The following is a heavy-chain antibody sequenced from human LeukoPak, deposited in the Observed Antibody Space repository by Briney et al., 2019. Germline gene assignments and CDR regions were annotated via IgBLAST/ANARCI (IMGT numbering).Heavy chain of an antibody. Sequence: SETLSLTCTVSGGSISSGDYYWSWIRQPPGKGLEWIGYIYYSGSTYYNPSLKSRVTISVDTSKNQFSLKLSSVTAADTAVYYCARDLGGPYYFDYWGQGTLVTVSS. CDR2: IYYSGST. D-gene: IGHD1-26*01. J-gene: IGHJ4*02. CDR1: GGSISSGDYY. V-gene: IGHV4-30-4*01. CDR3: ARDLGGPYYFDY.